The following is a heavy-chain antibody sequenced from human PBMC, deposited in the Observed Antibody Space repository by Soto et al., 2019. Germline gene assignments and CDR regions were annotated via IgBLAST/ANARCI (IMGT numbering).Heavy chain of an antibody. D-gene: IGHD2-2*02. Sequence: PRLSCAASGFTFSSYWMSWVRQAPGKGLEWVANIKQDGSDKYYVDSVKGRFTMSRDNAENSLYLQMNSLRAEDTAVYYCASAPWHTLGYWGQGTLVTVSS. J-gene: IGHJ4*02. CDR2: IKQDGSDK. CDR3: ASAPWHTLGY. CDR1: GFTFSSYW. V-gene: IGHV3-7*03.